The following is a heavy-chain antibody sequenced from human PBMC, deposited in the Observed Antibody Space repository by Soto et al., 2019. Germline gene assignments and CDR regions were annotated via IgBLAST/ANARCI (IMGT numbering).Heavy chain of an antibody. Sequence: GGSLGLSCSSSGFSFSAFSMNWVRQAPGKGLEWISYISSTSSTIYYADSVKGRFTISRDNAKNSLYLQMNSLRDEDTAVYYCAREGGRHCSPTRCYNAFDIWGLGTMVTVSS. D-gene: IGHD2-2*02. V-gene: IGHV3-48*02. CDR3: AREGGRHCSPTRCYNAFDI. CDR2: ISSTSSTI. J-gene: IGHJ3*02. CDR1: GFSFSAFS.